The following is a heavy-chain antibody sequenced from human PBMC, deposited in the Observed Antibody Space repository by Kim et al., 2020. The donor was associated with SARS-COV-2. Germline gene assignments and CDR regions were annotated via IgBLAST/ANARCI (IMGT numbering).Heavy chain of an antibody. J-gene: IGHJ4*02. D-gene: IGHD5-18*01. CDR3: ACSPLPAGGIQPYYFDF. CDR1: GGTFSSYA. CDR2: INPIYGTA. Sequence: SVKVSCKASGGTFSSYAISWVRQAPGQGLEWMGGINPIYGTANYAQKFQGRVTITADESTSTAYMELSSLRSEDTAVYYCACSPLPAGGIQPYYFDFWGQGTLVTVSS. V-gene: IGHV1-69*13.